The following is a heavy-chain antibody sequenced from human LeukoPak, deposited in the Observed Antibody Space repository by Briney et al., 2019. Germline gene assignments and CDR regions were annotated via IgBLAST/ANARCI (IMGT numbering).Heavy chain of an antibody. Sequence: ASVKVSCKASGYKFTNYGISWVRQAPGQGLEWMGWISPYNGNTIYAQKLQGRVTMTTDTSTSTAYMELRSLRSDDTAVYYCARGSPPRVYYDRSGYYSYYFDYWGQGTMVTVSS. CDR1: GYKFTNYG. V-gene: IGHV1-18*01. CDR2: ISPYNGNT. D-gene: IGHD3-22*01. J-gene: IGHJ4*02. CDR3: ARGSPPRVYYDRSGYYSYYFDY.